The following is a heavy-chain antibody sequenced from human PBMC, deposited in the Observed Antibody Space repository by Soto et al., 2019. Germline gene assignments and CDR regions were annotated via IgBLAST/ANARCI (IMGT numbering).Heavy chain of an antibody. D-gene: IGHD6-13*01. CDR1: GLSFSSYG. CDR3: AKLDTSVDFPTIAAAVSH. CDR2: ISYDGRKT. J-gene: IGHJ1*01. Sequence: QVQLVESGGGVVQPGRSLRLSCEASGLSFSSYGMHWVRQAPGKGPEWVAVISYDGRKTYYLDSVKGRFTISRDNSRNTLYRQMNGLRVEESAVYYCAKLDTSVDFPTIAAAVSHWCQGTLVTVS. V-gene: IGHV3-30*18.